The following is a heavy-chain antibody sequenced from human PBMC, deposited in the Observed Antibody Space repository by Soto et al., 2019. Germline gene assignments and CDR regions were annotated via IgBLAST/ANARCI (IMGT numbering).Heavy chain of an antibody. CDR1: GFTFSSYA. V-gene: IGHV3-23*01. CDR3: AKADIAVADYYYGMDV. CDR2: ISGSGGST. D-gene: IGHD6-19*01. J-gene: IGHJ6*02. Sequence: PGGSLRLSCAASGFTFSSYAMSWVRQAPGKGLEWVSAISGSGGSTYYADSVKGRFTISRDNSKNTLYLQMNSLRAEDTAVYYCAKADIAVADYYYGMDVWGQGTTVTVSS.